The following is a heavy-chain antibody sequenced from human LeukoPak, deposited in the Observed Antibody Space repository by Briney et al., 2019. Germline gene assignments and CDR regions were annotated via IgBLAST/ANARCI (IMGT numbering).Heavy chain of an antibody. D-gene: IGHD3-10*01. CDR2: ISRSSSYI. Sequence: GGSLRLSCAASGFTFSTYSMNWVRQAPGKGPEWVSSISRSSSYIYYADSLKGRFTISRDNARNSLYLQMNSLRAEDTAVYFCARDRYLGSGSYSYYYGMDVWGQGTTVTVSS. CDR1: GFTFSTYS. V-gene: IGHV3-21*01. J-gene: IGHJ6*02. CDR3: ARDRYLGSGSYSYYYGMDV.